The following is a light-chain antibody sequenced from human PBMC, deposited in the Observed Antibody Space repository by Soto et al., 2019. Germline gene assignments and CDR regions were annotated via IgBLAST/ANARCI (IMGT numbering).Light chain of an antibody. CDR2: AAS. CDR1: QSISSY. Sequence: DIHMTQSPSSLSASLGDRVTITFRASQSISSYLNWYQQKPGKAPKLLIYAASSLQSGVPSRFSGSGSGTDFTLTISSLRPEDFATYYCQQSYSTPPTFGQGTRLEI. CDR3: QQSYSTPPT. J-gene: IGKJ5*01. V-gene: IGKV1-39*01.